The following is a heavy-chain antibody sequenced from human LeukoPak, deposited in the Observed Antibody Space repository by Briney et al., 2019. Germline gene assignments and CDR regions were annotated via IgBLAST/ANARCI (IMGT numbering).Heavy chain of an antibody. Sequence: GGSLRLSCAASGFTFGSYAMHWVRQAPGKGLEWVAVISYDGSNKYYADSVKGRFTISRDNSKNTLYLQMNSLRAEDTAVYYCARAEEQWLVRGLFDYWGQGTLVTVSS. V-gene: IGHV3-30-3*01. CDR1: GFTFGSYA. D-gene: IGHD6-19*01. CDR3: ARAEEQWLVRGLFDY. J-gene: IGHJ4*02. CDR2: ISYDGSNK.